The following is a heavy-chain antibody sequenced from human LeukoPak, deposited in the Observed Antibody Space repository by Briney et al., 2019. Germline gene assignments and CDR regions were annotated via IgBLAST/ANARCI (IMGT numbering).Heavy chain of an antibody. Sequence: GGSLRLSCAASGFTFSTYAMNWVRQAPGKGLEWVAVISYDGRQNYYADSVKGRFTISRDNSKNTLYLQMNSLRAEDTAVYYCAKSGNDDYFDYWGQGTLVTVSS. V-gene: IGHV3-30*04. J-gene: IGHJ4*02. D-gene: IGHD1-1*01. CDR1: GFTFSTYA. CDR3: AKSGNDDYFDY. CDR2: ISYDGRQN.